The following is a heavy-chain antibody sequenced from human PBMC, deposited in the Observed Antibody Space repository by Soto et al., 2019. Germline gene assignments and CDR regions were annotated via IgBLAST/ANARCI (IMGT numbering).Heavy chain of an antibody. J-gene: IGHJ6*02. CDR3: ARPEYSSSSYGMDV. Sequence: PGGSLRLSCAASGFTVSSYAMSWVRQAPGKGLEWVSAISGSGGSTYYADSVKGRFTISRDNSKNSLYLQMNSLRDEDTAVYYCARPEYSSSSYGMDVWGQGTTVTVSS. V-gene: IGHV3-23*01. CDR1: GFTVSSYA. D-gene: IGHD6-6*01. CDR2: ISGSGGST.